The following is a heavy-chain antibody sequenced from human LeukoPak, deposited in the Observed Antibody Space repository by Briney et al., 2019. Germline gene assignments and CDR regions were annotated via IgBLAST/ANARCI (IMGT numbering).Heavy chain of an antibody. V-gene: IGHV3-48*01. Sequence: GGSLRLSCAASGFTFSSYAMSWVRQAPGKGLEWVSYISSSSSTIYYADSVKGRFTISRDNAKNSLYLQMNSLRAEDTAVYYCARDMGEKSSPQRAFDIWAKGKMSTFS. J-gene: IGHJ3*02. D-gene: IGHD3-16*01. CDR3: ARDMGEKSSPQRAFDI. CDR2: ISSSSSTI. CDR1: GFTFSSYA.